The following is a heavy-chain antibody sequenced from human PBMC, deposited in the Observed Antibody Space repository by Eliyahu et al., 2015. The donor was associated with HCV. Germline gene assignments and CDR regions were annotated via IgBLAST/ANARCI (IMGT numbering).Heavy chain of an antibody. CDR1: GFTFSXYT. J-gene: IGHJ3*02. V-gene: IGHV3-30-3*01. CDR3: ARGRYYSDRSDYTDAFDI. CDR2: ISYDGNIK. D-gene: IGHD3-22*01. Sequence: QVQLVESGGGVVQPGXSLRLSCAASGFTFSXYTXHWVRQAPGKGLDWVAIISYDGNIKSYADSVKGRFTISRDISGNTLFLQMDSLRPEDTAMYYCARGRYYSDRSDYTDAFDIWGQGTIVTVSS.